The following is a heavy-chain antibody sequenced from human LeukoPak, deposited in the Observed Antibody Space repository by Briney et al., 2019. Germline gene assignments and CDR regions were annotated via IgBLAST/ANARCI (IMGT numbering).Heavy chain of an antibody. Sequence: GGSLRLSCAASGFTFSSYAMSWVRQAPGKGLEWVSAISGSGGSTYYADSVKGRFTISRDNSKNTLYLQMNSLRAEDTAVYYCAKSLAAVRYFETGFDPWGQGTLVTVSS. CDR2: ISGSGGST. CDR1: GFTFSSYA. J-gene: IGHJ5*02. CDR3: AKSLAAVRYFETGFDP. D-gene: IGHD3-9*01. V-gene: IGHV3-23*01.